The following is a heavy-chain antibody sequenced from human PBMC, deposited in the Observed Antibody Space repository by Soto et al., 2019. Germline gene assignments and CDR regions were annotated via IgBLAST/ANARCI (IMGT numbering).Heavy chain of an antibody. CDR2: IGTAGDT. J-gene: IGHJ4*02. D-gene: IGHD3-22*01. CDR1: GFTFSSYD. Sequence: GGSLRLSCAASGFTFSSYDMHWVRQATGKGLEWVSAIGTAGDTYYPGSVKGRFTISRENAKNSLYLQMNSLRAGDTAVYDCARGCPIARYYYDSSGYYFDYWGQGTLVTVSS. V-gene: IGHV3-13*01. CDR3: ARGCPIARYYYDSSGYYFDY.